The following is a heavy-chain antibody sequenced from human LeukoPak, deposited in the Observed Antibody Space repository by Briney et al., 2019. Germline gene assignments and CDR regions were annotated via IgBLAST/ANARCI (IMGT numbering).Heavy chain of an antibody. J-gene: IGHJ4*02. CDR1: GFTFSSYA. V-gene: IGHV3-23*01. Sequence: PGGSLRLSCAASGFTFSSYAMSWVRQAPGKGLEWVSAISGSGGSTYYADSVKGRFTISRDSSKNTLYLQMNSLRAEDTAVYYCAKDNSMYNRNYGAYDYWGQGTLVTVSS. CDR2: ISGSGGST. D-gene: IGHD1-7*01. CDR3: AKDNSMYNRNYGAYDY.